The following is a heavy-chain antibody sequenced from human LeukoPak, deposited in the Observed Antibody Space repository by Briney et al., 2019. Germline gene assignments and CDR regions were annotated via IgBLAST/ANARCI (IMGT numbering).Heavy chain of an antibody. CDR1: GYTFTSYY. D-gene: IGHD2-2*01. Sequence: GASVKVSCKASGYTFTSYYIHWVRQAPGQGLEWMGIINPSGGSTSYAQKFQGRVTMTRDTSTGTVYMELSSLRSEDTAVYYCAGGRSLLGVPAANIPFDYWGQGTLVTVSS. CDR3: AGGRSLLGVPAANIPFDY. J-gene: IGHJ4*02. CDR2: INPSGGST. V-gene: IGHV1-46*01.